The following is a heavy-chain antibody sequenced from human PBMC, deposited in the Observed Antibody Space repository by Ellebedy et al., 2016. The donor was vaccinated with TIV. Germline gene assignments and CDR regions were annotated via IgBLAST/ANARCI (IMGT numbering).Heavy chain of an antibody. CDR2: ISYDGSNK. D-gene: IGHD3-22*01. J-gene: IGHJ3*02. V-gene: IGHV3-30-3*01. CDR1: GFTFSTHW. Sequence: GESLKISCIASGFTFSTHWMIWVRQAPGKGLEWVAVISYDGSNKYYADSVKGRFTISRDNSKNTLYLQMNSLRAEDTAVYYCAREGSGYYYWGGAFDIWGQGTMVTVSS. CDR3: AREGSGYYYWGGAFDI.